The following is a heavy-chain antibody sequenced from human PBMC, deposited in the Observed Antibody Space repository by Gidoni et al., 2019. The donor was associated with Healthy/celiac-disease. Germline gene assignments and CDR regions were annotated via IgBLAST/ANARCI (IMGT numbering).Heavy chain of an antibody. CDR1: GGSISSYY. J-gene: IGHJ5*02. V-gene: IGHV4-59*01. CDR2: IYYSGST. D-gene: IGHD3-3*02. CDR3: ARERHSTSNWFDP. Sequence: QVQLQESGPGLVKPSETLSLTCTVSGGSISSYYWSWIRQPPGKGLEWIGYIYYSGSTNYNPSLKSRVTISVDTSKNQFSLKLSSVTAADTAVYYCARERHSTSNWFDPWGQGTLVTVSS.